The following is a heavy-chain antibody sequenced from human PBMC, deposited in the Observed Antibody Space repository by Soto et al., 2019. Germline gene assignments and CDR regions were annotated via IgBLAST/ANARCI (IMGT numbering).Heavy chain of an antibody. J-gene: IGHJ3*02. CDR3: AAVGGSYSDAFDI. V-gene: IGHV1-58*01. Sequence: QMQLVQSGPEVKKPGTSVKVSCKASGFTFTSSAVQWVRQARGQRLEWIGWIVVGSGNKNYAQKFQERVTITRDMSTSTAYMELSSLRSEDTAVYYCAAVGGSYSDAFDIWGQGTMVTVSS. CDR2: IVVGSGNK. D-gene: IGHD1-26*01. CDR1: GFTFTSSA.